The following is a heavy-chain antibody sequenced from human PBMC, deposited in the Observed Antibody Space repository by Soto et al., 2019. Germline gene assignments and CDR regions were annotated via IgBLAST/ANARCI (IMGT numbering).Heavy chain of an antibody. V-gene: IGHV4-30-2*01. CDR1: GGSISSGGYS. CDR2: IYHSGST. Sequence: PSETLSLTXAVSGGSISSGGYSWSWIRQPPGKGLEWIGYIYHSGSTYYNPSLKSRVTISVDRSKNQFSLKLSSVTAADTAVYYCARVTTVTIFDYWGQGTLVTVSS. D-gene: IGHD4-17*01. CDR3: ARVTTVTIFDY. J-gene: IGHJ4*02.